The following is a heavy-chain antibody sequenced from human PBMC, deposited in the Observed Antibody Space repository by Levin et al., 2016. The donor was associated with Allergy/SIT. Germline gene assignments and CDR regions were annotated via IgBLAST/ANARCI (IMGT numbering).Heavy chain of an antibody. V-gene: IGHV1-18*04. D-gene: IGHD1-7*01. Sequence: ASVKVSCKASGYTFTSYGISWVRQAPGQGLEWMGWISAYNGNTNYAQKLQGRVTMTTDTSTSTAYMELRSLRSDDTAVYYCARRVNYAQYLGYNWFDPWGQGTLVTVSS. CDR2: ISAYNGNT. CDR1: GYTFTSYG. J-gene: IGHJ5*02. CDR3: ARRVNYAQYLGYNWFDP.